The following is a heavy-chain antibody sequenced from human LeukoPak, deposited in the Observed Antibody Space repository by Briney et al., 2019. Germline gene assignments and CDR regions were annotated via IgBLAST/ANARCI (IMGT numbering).Heavy chain of an antibody. CDR3: ARMPGYDFWSGYYNYWYFDL. CDR1: GFTFSRYW. Sequence: GGSLRLSCAASGFTFSRYWMSWVRQAPGKGLEWVANIRQDGSEKHYLDSVKGRITISRDNAKNSLYLQMNSLRVEDTAVYYCARMPGYDFWSGYYNYWYFDLWGRGTLVTVSS. D-gene: IGHD3-3*01. V-gene: IGHV3-7*01. CDR2: IRQDGSEK. J-gene: IGHJ2*01.